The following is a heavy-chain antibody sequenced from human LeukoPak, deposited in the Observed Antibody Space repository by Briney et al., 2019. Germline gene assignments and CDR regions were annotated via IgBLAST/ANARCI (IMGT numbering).Heavy chain of an antibody. V-gene: IGHV4-59*01. D-gene: IGHD3-3*01. CDR1: GGSISTYY. CDR3: GRVVGNYDFWSGYEFGTGHFDY. CDR2: IHYSGTT. Sequence: PSETLSLTCTVSGGSISTYYWSWIRQPPGKGLEWIGYIHYSGTTNFNPSLKSRFTISVDTSKNQFSLKLSSVTAADTAVYYCGRVVGNYDFWSGYEFGTGHFDYWGQGTLVTDSS. J-gene: IGHJ4*02.